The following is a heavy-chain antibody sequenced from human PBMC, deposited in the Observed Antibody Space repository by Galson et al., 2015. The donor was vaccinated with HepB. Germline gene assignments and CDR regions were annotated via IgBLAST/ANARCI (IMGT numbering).Heavy chain of an antibody. CDR2: IYYSGST. D-gene: IGHD5/OR15-5a*01. J-gene: IGHJ4*02. Sequence: QVQLQESGPGLVKPSQTLSLTCTVSGGSISSGGYYWSWIRQHPGKGLEWIGYIYYSGSTYYNPSFKSRLTISVETSNNQFSLKLSSVTAADTAVYYCARGHVDLVYTTHPSYYFDYWGQGALVTVSS. V-gene: IGHV4-30-4*08. CDR3: ARGHVDLVYTTHPSYYFDY. CDR1: GGSISSGGYY.